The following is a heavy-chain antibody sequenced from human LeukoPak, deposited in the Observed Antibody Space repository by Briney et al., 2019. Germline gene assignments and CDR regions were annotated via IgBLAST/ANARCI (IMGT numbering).Heavy chain of an antibody. V-gene: IGHV1-18*01. J-gene: IGHJ6*03. D-gene: IGHD2-2*01. CDR3: ARDPRLVVPAAMYLYYYYMDV. CDR1: GYTFTSYG. Sequence: GASVKVSCKASGYTFTSYGLTWVRQAPGQGLEWMGWISAYNGHTKYPQKLQGRVTMTTDTSTSTAYMELRSLRAEDTAVYYCARDPRLVVPAAMYLYYYYMDVWGKGTTVTVSS. CDR2: ISAYNGHT.